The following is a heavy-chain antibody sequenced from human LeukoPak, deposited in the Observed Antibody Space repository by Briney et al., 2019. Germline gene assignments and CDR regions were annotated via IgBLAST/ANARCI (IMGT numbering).Heavy chain of an antibody. CDR1: GYTFTGYY. J-gene: IGHJ4*02. CDR3: ARTGYSSTYRFTGDY. CDR2: INPNSGGT. Sequence: ASVKVSCMASGYTFTGYYMYWVRQAPGQGLEWMGWINPNSGGTNYAQKFQGRVTMTRDTSISTAYMELSRLRSDDTAVYYCARTGYSSTYRFTGDYWGQGTLVTVSS. D-gene: IGHD6-13*01. V-gene: IGHV1-2*02.